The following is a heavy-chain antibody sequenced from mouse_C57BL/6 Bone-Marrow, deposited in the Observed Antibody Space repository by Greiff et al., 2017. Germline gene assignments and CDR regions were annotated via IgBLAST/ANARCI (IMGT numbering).Heavy chain of an antibody. V-gene: IGHV1-55*01. CDR2: IYPTSGRT. CDR3: ARSGPLGRSFDY. J-gene: IGHJ2*01. Sequence: QVQLQQPGAELVKPGASVKMSCTASGYTFTSYWITWVKQRPGQGLEWIGDIYPTSGRTNYNEKFKSKAILTVDTSSNKAYMQLSSLTSEDSAIFYCARSGPLGRSFDYWGQGTTLTVSS. D-gene: IGHD4-1*01. CDR1: GYTFTSYW.